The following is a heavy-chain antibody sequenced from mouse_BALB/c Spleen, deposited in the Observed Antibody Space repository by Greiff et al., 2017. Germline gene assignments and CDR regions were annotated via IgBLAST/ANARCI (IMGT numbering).Heavy chain of an antibody. CDR3: ARRGGYDEGFAY. Sequence: QVHVKQSGAELAKPGASVKMSCKASGYTFTSYWMHWVKQRPGQGLEWIGYINPSTGYTEYNQKFKDKATLTADKSSSTAYMQLSSLTSEDSAVYYCARRGGYDEGFAYWGQGTLVTVSA. J-gene: IGHJ3*01. D-gene: IGHD2-2*01. V-gene: IGHV1-7*01. CDR2: INPSTGYT. CDR1: GYTFTSYW.